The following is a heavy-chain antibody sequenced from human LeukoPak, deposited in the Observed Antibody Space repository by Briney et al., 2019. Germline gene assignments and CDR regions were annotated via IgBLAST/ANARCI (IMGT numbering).Heavy chain of an antibody. CDR1: GGSISSSSYY. CDR2: IYYSGST. Sequence: SETLSLTCTVSGGSISSSSYYWGWIRQPPGKGLEWIGSIYYSGSTYYNPSLKSRVTISVDTSKNQFSLKLSSVTAADTAVYYCARALLTMVRGVILYDAFDIWGQGTMVTVSS. V-gene: IGHV4-39*07. CDR3: ARALLTMVRGVILYDAFDI. D-gene: IGHD3-10*01. J-gene: IGHJ3*02.